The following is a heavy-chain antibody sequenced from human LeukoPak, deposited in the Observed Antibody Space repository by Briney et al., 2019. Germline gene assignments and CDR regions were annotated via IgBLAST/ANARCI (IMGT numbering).Heavy chain of an antibody. CDR1: GFTFSSYAMH. CDR2: IYYSGST. CDR3: AREIAVAGSYYFDY. Sequence: LRLSCAASGFTFSSYAMHWVRQAPGKGLEWIGYIYYSGSTYYNPSLKSRVTISVDTSKNQFSLKLSSVTAADTAVYYCAREIAVAGSYYFDYWGQGTLVTVSS. J-gene: IGHJ4*02. D-gene: IGHD6-19*01. V-gene: IGHV4-30-4*01.